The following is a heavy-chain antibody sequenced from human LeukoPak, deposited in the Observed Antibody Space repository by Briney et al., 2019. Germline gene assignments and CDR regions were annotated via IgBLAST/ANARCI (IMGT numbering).Heavy chain of an antibody. CDR1: GFTFSSYS. CDR3: ARDGVWFGEPFNY. J-gene: IGHJ4*02. Sequence: GRSLRLSCAASGFTFSSYSMNWVRQAPGKGLEWVSSISSSSSYIYYADSVKGRFTISRDNAKNSLYLQMNSLRAEDTAVYYCARDGVWFGEPFNYWGQGTLVTVSS. V-gene: IGHV3-21*01. CDR2: ISSSSSYI. D-gene: IGHD3-10*01.